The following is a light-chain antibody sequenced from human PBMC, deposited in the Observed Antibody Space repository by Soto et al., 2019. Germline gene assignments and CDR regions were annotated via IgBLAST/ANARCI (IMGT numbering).Light chain of an antibody. Sequence: EIVLKQSPATLSLSPGERATLYCRASQSANLAWYQHKHRQAPMLHIYDASSRATGIPARFSGSGSGPDFTLTISILELEDFAVYYYQQQTYWPLTSGGGTKVEIK. J-gene: IGKJ4*01. CDR1: QSAN. CDR2: DAS. V-gene: IGKV3-11*01. CDR3: QQQTYWPLT.